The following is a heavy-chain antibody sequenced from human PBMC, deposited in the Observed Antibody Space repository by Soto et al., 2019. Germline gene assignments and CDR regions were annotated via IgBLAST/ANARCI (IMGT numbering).Heavy chain of an antibody. CDR3: TRGGVGYCSSTSCYVSGARAIGWFDP. Sequence: PGGSLRLSCTASGFTFGDYAMSWFRQAPGKGLEWVGFIRSKAYGGTTEYAASVKGRFTISRGDSKSIAYLQMNSLKTEDTAVYYCTRGGVGYCSSTSCYVSGARAIGWFDPWGQGTLVTVSS. V-gene: IGHV3-49*03. CDR2: IRSKAYGGTT. CDR1: GFTFGDYA. D-gene: IGHD2-2*01. J-gene: IGHJ5*02.